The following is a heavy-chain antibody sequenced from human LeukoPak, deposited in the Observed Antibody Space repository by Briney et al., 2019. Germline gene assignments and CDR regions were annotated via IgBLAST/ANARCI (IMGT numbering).Heavy chain of an antibody. V-gene: IGHV3-64D*06. J-gene: IGHJ4*02. Sequence: GGSLRLSCSASGFIISDYAMHWVRQAPGKGLEYVSGISANGGSTYHADSVKGRFTISRDTSKNTLYLQMSSLRAEDTAMYYCVKDLYKGDSASWYFFHYWGQGTLVTVSS. CDR1: GFIISDYA. D-gene: IGHD6-13*01. CDR3: VKDLYKGDSASWYFFHY. CDR2: ISANGGST.